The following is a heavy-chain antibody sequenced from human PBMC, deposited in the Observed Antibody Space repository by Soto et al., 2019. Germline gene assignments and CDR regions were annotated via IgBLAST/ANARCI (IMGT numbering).Heavy chain of an antibody. D-gene: IGHD2-15*01. J-gene: IGHJ3*02. CDR3: AAELYSGGRCCSFDI. CDR2: IVVGAGNT. V-gene: IGHV1-58*01. CDR1: GFTFSNSA. Sequence: QMQVVQSGPEVKTPGTSVKVSCKASGFTFSNSAVQWVRQARGQRLEWMGWIVVGAGNTNYAQELQGRLTITRDVSTNTAYMELRSLRSEDTAVYYCAAELYSGGRCCSFDIWGQGIMVTVSS.